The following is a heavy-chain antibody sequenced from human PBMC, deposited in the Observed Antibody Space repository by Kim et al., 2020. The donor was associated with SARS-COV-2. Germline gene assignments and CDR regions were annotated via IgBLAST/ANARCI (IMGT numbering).Heavy chain of an antibody. CDR3: ARAGTAMVFDAFDI. CDR1: GGSISSGGYY. Sequence: SETLSLTCTVSGGSISSGGYYWSWIRQHPGKGLEWIGYIYYSGSTYYNPSLKSRVTISVDTSKNQFSLKLSSVTAADTAVYYCARAGTAMVFDAFDIWGQGTMVTVSS. J-gene: IGHJ3*02. CDR2: IYYSGST. D-gene: IGHD5-18*01. V-gene: IGHV4-31*03.